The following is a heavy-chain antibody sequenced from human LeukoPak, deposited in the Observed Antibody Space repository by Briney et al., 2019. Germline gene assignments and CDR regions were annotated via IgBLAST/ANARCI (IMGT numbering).Heavy chain of an antibody. V-gene: IGHV3-53*04. CDR1: GFTVSSNC. CDR3: VRVPLHPTISHFDL. Sequence: GGSLRLSRAASGFTVSSNCMSWVRQALRKGPEWGSVIYNDGRTFYGDSVKGRVTLSRHNSKNTLYLQMNSLSSEDTAVYYCVRVPLHPTISHFDLWGQGTLVTVSS. D-gene: IGHD1-14*01. CDR2: IYNDGRT. J-gene: IGHJ4*02.